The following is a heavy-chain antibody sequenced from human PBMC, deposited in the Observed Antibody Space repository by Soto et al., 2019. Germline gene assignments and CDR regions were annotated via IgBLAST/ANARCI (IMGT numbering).Heavy chain of an antibody. V-gene: IGHV3-21*01. CDR1: GFNFSSYS. J-gene: IGHJ6*02. CDR3: ARDLKVAAAGTGYYYYGMDV. Sequence: ESGGGLVTPGGSLRLSCAASGFNFSSYSMNWVRQAPGKGLEWVSSISRSSSNIYYVDSVKGRFTISRDNAKNSLYLQMNSLRAEDTAVYYCARDLKVAAAGTGYYYYGMDVWGQGTTVTVSS. CDR2: ISRSSSNI. D-gene: IGHD6-13*01.